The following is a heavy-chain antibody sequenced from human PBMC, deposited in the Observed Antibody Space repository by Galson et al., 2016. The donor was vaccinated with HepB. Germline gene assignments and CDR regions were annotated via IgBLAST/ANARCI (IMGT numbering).Heavy chain of an antibody. D-gene: IGHD2-21*01. J-gene: IGHJ6*02. CDR1: GGSINSYS. V-gene: IGHV4-59*08. Sequence: SETLSLTCTFSGGSINSYSCNWIRQPPGKGLEWIGYIYYSGATNYSPSLKSRITFSVDTSKNQCSLDLTSVTAADTAVYCCARASYSRLTRTPYALDVWGQGTTVAVSS. CDR3: ARASYSRLTRTPYALDV. CDR2: IYYSGAT.